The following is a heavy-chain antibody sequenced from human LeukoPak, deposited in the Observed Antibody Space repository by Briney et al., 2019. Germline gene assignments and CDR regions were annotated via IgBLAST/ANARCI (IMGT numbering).Heavy chain of an antibody. J-gene: IGHJ4*02. D-gene: IGHD3-10*01. CDR3: AKGSF. CDR1: GFTFSSSG. Sequence: GGSLRLSCAASGFTFSSSGVSWVRQAPGKGLEWVSSISGSDETTYYADSVKGRFTISRDNSKNTLYLQMNSLRAEDTAVYYCAKGSFWGQGTLVTVSS. CDR2: ISGSDETT. V-gene: IGHV3-23*01.